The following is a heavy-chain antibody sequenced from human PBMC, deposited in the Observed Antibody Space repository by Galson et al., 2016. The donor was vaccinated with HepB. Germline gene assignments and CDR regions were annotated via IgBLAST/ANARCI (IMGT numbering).Heavy chain of an antibody. V-gene: IGHV6-1*01. CDR2: TYYRSKWYN. Sequence: CAISGDSVSSDTAAWNWIRQSPSRGLEWLGRTYYRSKWYNDYAVSVKSRITINPDTSTNQFSLQLSSVTPEDTAVYYCARVPGHCTGNSCYSGGMDVWGQGTTVTVSS. CDR1: GDSVSSDTAA. CDR3: ARVPGHCTGNSCYSGGMDV. D-gene: IGHD2-15*01. J-gene: IGHJ6*02.